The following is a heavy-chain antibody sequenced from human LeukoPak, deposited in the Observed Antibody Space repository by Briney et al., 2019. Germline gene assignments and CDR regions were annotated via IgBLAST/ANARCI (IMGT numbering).Heavy chain of an antibody. J-gene: IGHJ4*02. D-gene: IGHD1-26*01. Sequence: SETLSLTCTVSGVSINSHCWSWIRQPPGKGLEWIGSIYYSGSTYYNPSLKSRVTISVDTSKNQFSLKLSSVTAADTAVYYCARGAPYSGSYYAVGPLDYWGQGTLVTVSS. CDR2: IYYSGST. CDR1: GVSINSHC. V-gene: IGHV4-39*07. CDR3: ARGAPYSGSYYAVGPLDY.